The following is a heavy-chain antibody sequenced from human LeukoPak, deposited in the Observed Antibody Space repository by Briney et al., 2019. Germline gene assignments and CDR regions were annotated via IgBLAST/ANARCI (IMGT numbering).Heavy chain of an antibody. CDR2: INHSGST. CDR1: GGSFSGYY. V-gene: IGHV4-34*01. J-gene: IGHJ4*02. D-gene: IGHD4-17*01. CDR3: ARRRIYGAKGFDY. Sequence: PSETLSLTCAVYGGSFSGYYWSWIRQPPGKGLEWIGEINHSGSTNYNPSLKSRVTISVDTSKNQFSLKLSSVTAADTAGYYCARRRIYGAKGFDYWGQGTLVTVSS.